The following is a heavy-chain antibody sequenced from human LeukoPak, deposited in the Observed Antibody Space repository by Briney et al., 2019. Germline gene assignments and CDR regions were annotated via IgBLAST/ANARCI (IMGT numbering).Heavy chain of an antibody. J-gene: IGHJ6*02. CDR1: GFTFSSYS. CDR2: ISSSSSCI. D-gene: IGHD3-10*01. V-gene: IGHV3-21*01. CDR3: ARDHRITMVRGVTGMDV. Sequence: GGSLRLSCAASGFTFSSYSMNWVRQAPGKGLEWVSSISSSSSCIYYADSVKGRFTISRDNAKNSLYLQMNSLRAEDTAVYYCARDHRITMVRGVTGMDVWGQGTTVTVSS.